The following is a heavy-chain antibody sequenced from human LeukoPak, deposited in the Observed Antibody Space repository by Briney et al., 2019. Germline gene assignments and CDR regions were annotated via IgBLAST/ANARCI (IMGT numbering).Heavy chain of an antibody. CDR1: GGSFSGYY. CDR3: ARVTVLWFGELLGYDY. V-gene: IGHV4-59*01. D-gene: IGHD3-10*01. CDR2: IYYSGST. Sequence: PSETLSLTCAVSGGSFSGYYWSWIRQPPGKGLEWIGYIYYSGSTNYNPSLKSRVTISVDTSKNQFSLKLSSVTAADTAVYYCARVTVLWFGELLGYDYWGQGTLVTVSS. J-gene: IGHJ4*02.